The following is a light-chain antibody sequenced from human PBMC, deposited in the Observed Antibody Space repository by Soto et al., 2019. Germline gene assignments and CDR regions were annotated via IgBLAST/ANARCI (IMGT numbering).Light chain of an antibody. J-gene: IGKJ1*01. CDR1: QSLGSW. CDR2: DAS. CDR3: QQYDSSST. Sequence: DIQMTQSPSTLSASVGDRLTITCRASQSLGSWLAWYQQEPGKAPKLLIYDASSLESGVPSRFSGSGSGTEFTLTISSLQPDDFATYYCQQYDSSSTFGQGTKVDIK. V-gene: IGKV1-5*01.